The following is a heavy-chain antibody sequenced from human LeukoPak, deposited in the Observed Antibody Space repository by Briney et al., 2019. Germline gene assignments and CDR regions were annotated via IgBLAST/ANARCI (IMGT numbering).Heavy chain of an antibody. CDR2: ISSSSSNI. J-gene: IGHJ4*02. CDR1: GFTFSIYS. D-gene: IGHD4-17*01. CDR3: ARDPAYGALDY. Sequence: GGSLRLSCAASGFTFSIYSMNWVRQAPGKGLEWVSSISSSSSNIYYADSVKGRFTISRDNAKNSLYLQMNSLRAEDTAVYYCARDPAYGALDYWGQGTLVTVSS. V-gene: IGHV3-48*01.